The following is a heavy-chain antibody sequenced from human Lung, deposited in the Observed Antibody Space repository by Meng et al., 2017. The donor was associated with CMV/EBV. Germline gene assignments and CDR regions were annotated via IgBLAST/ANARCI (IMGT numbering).Heavy chain of an antibody. D-gene: IGHD3-9*01. J-gene: IGHJ4*02. CDR2: IVGAGGKT. CDR3: AKDRRFGHDILTVLDY. CDR1: GFKFDGYA. V-gene: IGHV3-23*01. Sequence: GGSLRLSCAASGFKFDGYAMSWVRQAPGKGLEWVAAIVGAGGKTHYADSVRGRFTISRDNFKNTLYLEMDSLRGEDTAVYYCAKDRRFGHDILTVLDYWGQGTLVTVSS.